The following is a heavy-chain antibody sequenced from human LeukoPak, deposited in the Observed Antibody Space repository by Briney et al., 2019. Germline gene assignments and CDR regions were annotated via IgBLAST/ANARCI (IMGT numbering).Heavy chain of an antibody. V-gene: IGHV3-23*01. CDR2: ISDSAAST. CDR3: AKLGNFASGSYSD. Sequence: GGSLRLSCAASGFTFSSFAMSWVRQAPGKGLEWLSTISDSAASTYYADSVKCRFTISRDNSKNTLYLHMNSLRAEDTAVYYCAKLGNFASGSYSDWGQGTLVTVSS. CDR1: GFTFSSFA. J-gene: IGHJ4*02. D-gene: IGHD3-10*01.